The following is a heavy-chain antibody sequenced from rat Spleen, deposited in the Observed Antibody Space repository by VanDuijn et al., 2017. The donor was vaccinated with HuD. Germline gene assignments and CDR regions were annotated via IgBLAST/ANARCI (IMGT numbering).Heavy chain of an antibody. CDR2: LSYDASAP. Sequence: EVQLVESGGGLVQPGRSMKLSCAASGLSFSNYDMAWVRQAPTKGLEWVATLSYDASAPYYRDSVKGRFTISRDNAKSTLYLQMDSLRSEDTATYYCTTEGHYWGQGVMVTVSS. CDR3: TTEGHY. J-gene: IGHJ2*01. CDR1: GLSFSNYD. V-gene: IGHV5-20*01.